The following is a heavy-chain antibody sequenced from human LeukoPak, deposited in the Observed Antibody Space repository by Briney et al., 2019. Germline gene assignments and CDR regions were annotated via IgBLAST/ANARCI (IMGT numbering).Heavy chain of an antibody. J-gene: IGHJ4*02. CDR3: ATIGGDYVSFDN. CDR1: EFTVSTNY. V-gene: IGHV3-53*04. CDR2: IYSGGST. D-gene: IGHD4-17*01. Sequence: GGSLRLSCAASEFTVSTNYMSWVRQAPGKGLEWVSVIYSGGSTYYADSVKGRFTISRHNSKNTLYLQMNSLRGEDTAVYYCATIGGDYVSFDNWGQGTLVTVTS.